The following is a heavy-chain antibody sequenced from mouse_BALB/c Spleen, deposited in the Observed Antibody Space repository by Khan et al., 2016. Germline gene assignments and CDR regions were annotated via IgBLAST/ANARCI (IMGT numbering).Heavy chain of an antibody. V-gene: IGHV10-1*02. Sequence: EVELVASRGGLVQPKGSLKLSCSASGFTFKTSAMNRVRKAPGKGLEWVARIRRKRNHYDTYYANSVKNRINISRDESQSMPYLQLNNLQSEDTADYYGGMDDNYYFCAYWCQGMLVTVSA. CDR2: IRRKRNHYDT. J-gene: IGHJ3*01. D-gene: IGHD2-12*01. CDR1: GFTFKTSA. CDR3: GMDDNYYFCAY.